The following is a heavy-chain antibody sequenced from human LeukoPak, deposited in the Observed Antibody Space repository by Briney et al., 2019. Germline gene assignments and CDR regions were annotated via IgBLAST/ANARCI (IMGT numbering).Heavy chain of an antibody. CDR3: ARDQRIWSGGYYGMDV. CDR1: GFTFSSYA. V-gene: IGHV3-30-3*01. CDR2: ISYDGSNK. Sequence: GRSLRLSCAASGFTFSSYAMHWVRQAPRKGLEWVAVISYDGSNKYYADSVKGRFTISRDNSKNTLYLQMNSLRAEDTAVYYCARDQRIWSGGYYGMDVWGQGTTVTVSS. D-gene: IGHD3-3*01. J-gene: IGHJ6*02.